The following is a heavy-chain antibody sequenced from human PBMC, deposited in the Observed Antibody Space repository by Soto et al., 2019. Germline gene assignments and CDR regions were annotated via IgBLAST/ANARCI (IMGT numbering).Heavy chain of an antibody. CDR3: ARVAGTDMVLYMDV. CDR2: ISSSSTYI. J-gene: IGHJ6*03. V-gene: IGHV3-21*06. CDR1: GFTFSTYS. D-gene: IGHD5-18*01. Sequence: EVQLVESGGGLVKPGGSLRLSCAASGFTFSTYSMNWVRQAPGKGLEWVSSISSSSTYIYYADSVKGRFTISRDNAKNSLYLQMNSLRAEDTAVYYCARVAGTDMVLYMDVWGKGTTVTVSS.